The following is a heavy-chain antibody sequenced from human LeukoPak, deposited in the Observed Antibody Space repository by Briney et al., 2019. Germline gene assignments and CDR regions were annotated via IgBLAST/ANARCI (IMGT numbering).Heavy chain of an antibody. V-gene: IGHV3-23*01. D-gene: IGHD2-15*01. CDR1: GFTFSSYG. J-gene: IGHJ4*02. CDR2: ISGSGGST. CDR3: AKPYCSGGSCFSYFDY. Sequence: PGESLRLSCAASGFTFSSYGMSWVRQAPGKGLEWVSAISGSGGSTYYADSVKGRFTISRDNSKNTLYLQMNSLRAEDTAVYYCAKPYCSGGSCFSYFDYWGQGTLVTVSS.